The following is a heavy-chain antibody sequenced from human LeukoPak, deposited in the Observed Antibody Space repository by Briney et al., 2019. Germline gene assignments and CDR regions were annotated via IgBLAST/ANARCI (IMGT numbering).Heavy chain of an antibody. CDR3: ARHTPDKLQDFNSQWPVIDF. Sequence: GESLKISCKGSGYSFTTYWIGWVRQMPGKGLEWMGIIYPDDSDTRYSPSFQGQVSISADKSSSTAYLQWSSLRASDTAIYYCARHTPDKLQDFNSQWPVIDFWGQGTLVTVSS. CDR2: IYPDDSDT. V-gene: IGHV5-51*01. J-gene: IGHJ4*02. CDR1: GYSFTTYW. D-gene: IGHD6-19*01.